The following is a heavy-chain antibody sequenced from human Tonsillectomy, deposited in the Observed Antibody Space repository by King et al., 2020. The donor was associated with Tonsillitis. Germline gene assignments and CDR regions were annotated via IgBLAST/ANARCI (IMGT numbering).Heavy chain of an antibody. CDR3: VKARAGYSRGWYAAGGPEGFDY. CDR2: ISGNGGTT. V-gene: IGHV3-64D*06. D-gene: IGHD6-19*01. Sequence: VQLVESGGGLVQPGGSLRLSCSGSGFTFSSFSIHWVRQAPGKGLEYVSVISGNGGTTYYADSVKGRFTLSRDNSKSTVYLEMSSLRAEDTAVYYCVKARAGYSRGWYAAGGPEGFDYWGQGTLVTVSS. CDR1: GFTFSSFS. J-gene: IGHJ4*02.